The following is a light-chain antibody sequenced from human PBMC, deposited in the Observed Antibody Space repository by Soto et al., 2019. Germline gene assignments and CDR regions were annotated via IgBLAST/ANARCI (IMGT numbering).Light chain of an antibody. Sequence: QPVLTQPASVSGSPGQSITISCTGTSSDVGGYNYVSWYQQHPGKAPKLMIYDVSNRPSGVSNRFSGSKSGNTASLTISGLQAEDEADYYCSSYTSSSPCVFGGGTQLTVL. V-gene: IGLV2-14*01. J-gene: IGLJ2*01. CDR2: DVS. CDR3: SSYTSSSPCV. CDR1: SSDVGGYNY.